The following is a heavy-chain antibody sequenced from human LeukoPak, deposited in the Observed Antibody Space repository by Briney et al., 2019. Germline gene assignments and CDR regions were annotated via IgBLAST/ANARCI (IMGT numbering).Heavy chain of an antibody. CDR2: IRYDGSNK. CDR1: GFTFSSYG. J-gene: IGHJ4*02. CDR3: AKGDNCGGDCYPVDY. V-gene: IGHV3-30*02. D-gene: IGHD2-21*02. Sequence: GGSLRLSCAASGFTFSSYGMHWVRQAPGKGLEWVAFIRYDGSNKYYADSVKGRFTISRDNSKNTLYLQMNSLRAEDTAVYYCAKGDNCGGDCYPVDYWGQGTLVTVSS.